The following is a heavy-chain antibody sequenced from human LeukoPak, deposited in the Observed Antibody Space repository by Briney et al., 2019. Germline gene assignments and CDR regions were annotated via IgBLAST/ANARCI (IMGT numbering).Heavy chain of an antibody. CDR1: GFTVSGTH. D-gene: IGHD3-16*01. J-gene: IGHJ4*02. CDR2: MYTGGTT. CDR3: AKDEATSGGGLAS. Sequence: PGGSLRLSCAASGFTVSGTHMSWVRQAPGKGLEWVAAMYTGGTTYYADSVTGRFTISRDNSKNTLYLHMISLRAEDTAVYYCAKDEATSGGGLASWGQGTLVSVSS. V-gene: IGHV3-53*01.